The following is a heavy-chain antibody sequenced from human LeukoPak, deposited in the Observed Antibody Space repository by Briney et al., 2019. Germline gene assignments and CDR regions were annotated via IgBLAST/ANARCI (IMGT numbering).Heavy chain of an antibody. Sequence: GGSLRLSCAPSGFTFSRYAMHWVRQAPGKGLEWVADISYDGGNKHNADSVKGRFTIYRDSSKNTMYLQMDSLRPEDTAVYYCARDQAVSGSNYYYGVDVWGKGTTVTVSS. CDR3: ARDQAVSGSNYYYGVDV. D-gene: IGHD6-19*01. CDR2: ISYDGGNK. V-gene: IGHV3-30*04. J-gene: IGHJ6*04. CDR1: GFTFSRYA.